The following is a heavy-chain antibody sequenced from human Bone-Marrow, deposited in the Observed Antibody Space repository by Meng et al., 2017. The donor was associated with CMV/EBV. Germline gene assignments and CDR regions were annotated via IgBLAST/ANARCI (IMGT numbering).Heavy chain of an antibody. J-gene: IGHJ4*02. D-gene: IGHD3-3*01. CDR1: SNRAA. V-gene: IGHV6-1*01. Sequence: SNRAAWNWIMQSPSRGLEWLGRTYYRSKWYNDYAVSVKSRITINPDTSKNQFSLQLNSVTPEDTAVYYCARGTMDQDDFWSGYLFDYWGQGTLVTVSS. CDR2: TYYRSKWYN. CDR3: ARGTMDQDDFWSGYLFDY.